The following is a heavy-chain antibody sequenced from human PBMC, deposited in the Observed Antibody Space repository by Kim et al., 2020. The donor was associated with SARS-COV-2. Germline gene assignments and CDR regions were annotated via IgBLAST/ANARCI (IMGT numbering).Heavy chain of an antibody. CDR2: ISSNGGST. J-gene: IGHJ6*02. V-gene: IGHV3-64D*06. D-gene: IGHD2-2*01. Sequence: GGSLRLSCSASGFTFSSYAIHWVRQAPGKGLQYVSGISSNGGSTYYADSVKGRITISRDNSKNTLYLQMSSLRAEDTAVYYCVKGGMGPAALESPLHHYYYYGMDVWGQGTTVTVSS. CDR3: VKGGMGPAALESPLHHYYYYGMDV. CDR1: GFTFSSYA.